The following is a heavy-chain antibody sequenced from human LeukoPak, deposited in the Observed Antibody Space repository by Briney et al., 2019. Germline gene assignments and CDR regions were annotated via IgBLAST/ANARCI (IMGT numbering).Heavy chain of an antibody. J-gene: IGHJ5*02. Sequence: ASVKVSCKASGYTFTSYYISWVRQAPGQGLEGMGWISAYNGNTNYAQKLQGRDTMTTDTSTSTAHMELRSLSSNDNPVYYCARVVLGSSSWFDPWGQGTLVPVSS. CDR3: ARVVLGSSSWFDP. CDR1: GYTFTSYY. V-gene: IGHV1-18*01. D-gene: IGHD2-2*01. CDR2: ISAYNGNT.